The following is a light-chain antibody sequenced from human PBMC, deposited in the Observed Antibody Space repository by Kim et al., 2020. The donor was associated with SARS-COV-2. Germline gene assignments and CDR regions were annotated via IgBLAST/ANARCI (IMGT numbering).Light chain of an antibody. V-gene: IGLV2-14*03. CDR2: DVT. J-gene: IGLJ3*02. CDR3: SSYTRRNIWV. CDR1: DSDVDNFNF. Sequence: GHSITISCTGTDSDVDNFNFVSWYQHFPGKAPKLVIYDVTNRPSGVSNRFSGSRSGNTASLTISGLQAEDEAYFYCSSYTRRNIWVFGGGTQLTVL.